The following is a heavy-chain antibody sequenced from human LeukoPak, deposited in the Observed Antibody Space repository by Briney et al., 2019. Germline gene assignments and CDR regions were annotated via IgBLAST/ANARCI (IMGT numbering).Heavy chain of an antibody. CDR2: MNPNSGNT. V-gene: IGHV1-8*02. CDR3: ARAATVTAESAFGY. CDR1: GYNFTNYW. D-gene: IGHD4-17*01. J-gene: IGHJ4*02. Sequence: GESLKISCKGSGYNFTNYWIGWVRQATGQGLEWMGWMNPNSGNTGYAQKFQGRVTMTRNTSISTAYMELSSLRSEDMAVYYCARAATVTAESAFGYWGQGTLATVSS.